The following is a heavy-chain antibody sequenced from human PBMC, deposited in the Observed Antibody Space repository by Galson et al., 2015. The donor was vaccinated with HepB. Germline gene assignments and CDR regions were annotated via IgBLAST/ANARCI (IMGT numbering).Heavy chain of an antibody. Sequence: SLRLSCAASGFTFSSYDMHWVRQATGKGLEWVSAIGTAGDTYYPGSVKGRFTISRENAKNSLYLQMNSLRAGDTAVYYCARGQEHYGDPWYFDLWGRGTLVTVSS. CDR1: GFTFSSYD. CDR3: ARGQEHYGDPWYFDL. J-gene: IGHJ2*01. V-gene: IGHV3-13*01. D-gene: IGHD4-17*01. CDR2: IGTAGDT.